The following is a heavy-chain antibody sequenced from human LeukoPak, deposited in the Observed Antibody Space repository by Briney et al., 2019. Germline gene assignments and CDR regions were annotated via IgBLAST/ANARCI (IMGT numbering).Heavy chain of an antibody. J-gene: IGHJ3*02. CDR1: GFTFSSYG. Sequence: GGSLRLSCAASGFTFSSYGMHWVRQAPGKGLEWVAVIWYDGSNKYYADSVKGRFTISSDNSKNTLYLQMNSLRAEDTAVYYCARGGYYYDDAFDIWGQGTMVTVSS. CDR3: ARGGYYYDDAFDI. CDR2: IWYDGSNK. V-gene: IGHV3-33*01. D-gene: IGHD3-22*01.